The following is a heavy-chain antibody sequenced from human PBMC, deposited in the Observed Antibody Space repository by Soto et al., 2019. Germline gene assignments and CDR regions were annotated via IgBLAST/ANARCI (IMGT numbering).Heavy chain of an antibody. CDR3: AGAANAYGDFDY. V-gene: IGHV4-31*03. CDR1: GGSISSGGYY. Sequence: QVQLQESGPGLVKPSQTLSLTCTVSGGSISSGGYYWSWIRQHPGKGLEWIGYVYYRGSTYYNPSLRIRVTISVDTSKNQFSRKLSSVTAADTAVYDCAGAANAYGDFDYWGQGTMVTVSS. D-gene: IGHD3-16*01. CDR2: VYYRGST. J-gene: IGHJ4*02.